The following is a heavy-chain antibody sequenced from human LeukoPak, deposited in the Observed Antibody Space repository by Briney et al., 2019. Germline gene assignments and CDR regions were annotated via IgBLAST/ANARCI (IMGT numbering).Heavy chain of an antibody. J-gene: IGHJ6*02. Sequence: GGSLRLSCAASGFTFSSYSMNWVRQAPGKGLEWVSSISSSSSYIYYADSVKGRFTISRDNAKNSLYLQMNSLRAEDTAVYYCARMPQHRYSSSWYYYGMDVWGQGTTVTVSS. CDR1: GFTFSSYS. CDR3: ARMPQHRYSSSWYYYGMDV. CDR2: ISSSSSYI. D-gene: IGHD6-13*01. V-gene: IGHV3-21*01.